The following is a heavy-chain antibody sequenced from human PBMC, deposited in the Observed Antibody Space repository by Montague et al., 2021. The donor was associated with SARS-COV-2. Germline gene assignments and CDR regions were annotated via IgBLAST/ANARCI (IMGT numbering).Heavy chain of an antibody. CDR3: ARGGTYYDFWSGYYNYYYGMDV. D-gene: IGHD3-3*01. CDR1: GFTFSSYE. J-gene: IGHJ6*02. V-gene: IGHV3-48*03. Sequence: SLRLSCAASGFTFSSYEMNWVRQAPGKGLEWVSYISSSGSTIYYADSVKGRFTISRDNAKNSPYLQMNSLRAEDTAVYYCARGGTYYDFWSGYYNYYYGMDVGGQGTTGTGSS. CDR2: ISSSGSTI.